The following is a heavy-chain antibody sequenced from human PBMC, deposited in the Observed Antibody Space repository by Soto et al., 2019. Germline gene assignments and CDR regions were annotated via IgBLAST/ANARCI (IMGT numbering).Heavy chain of an antibody. D-gene: IGHD7-27*01. CDR3: AKNWNWGSLVH. CDR2: IYYSXST. J-gene: IGHJ4*02. Sequence: XXTLSLTCTVSCRSINRGSYYWSWIRQPPGKGLGWIGXIYYSXSTNYNNSLKXXVTISVDXXTNQFSLKMSSVTAADTAVYYCAKNWNWGSLVHWGQGTLVTVSS. V-gene: IGHV4-61*01. CDR1: CRSINRGSYY.